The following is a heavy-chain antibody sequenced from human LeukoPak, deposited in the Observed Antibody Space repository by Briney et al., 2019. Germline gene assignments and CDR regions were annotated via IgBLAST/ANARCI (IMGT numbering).Heavy chain of an antibody. CDR1: GGSISGYY. V-gene: IGHV4-59*01. D-gene: IGHD3-3*01. CDR2: IYYSGST. J-gene: IGHJ4*02. Sequence: PTETLSLTCSVSGGSISGYYWSWIRQPPGKGLEWIGYIYYSGSTNYNPSLKSRVTISVDTFKNQFSLKLSSVTAADTAVYYCARATTFGVVIDYWGQGTLVTVSS. CDR3: ARATTFGVVIDY.